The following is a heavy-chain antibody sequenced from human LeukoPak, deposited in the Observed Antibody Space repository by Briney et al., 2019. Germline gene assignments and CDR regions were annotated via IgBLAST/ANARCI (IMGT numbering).Heavy chain of an antibody. Sequence: GGSLRLSCAASEFTFKSYRMNWVRQTPGKGLEWVASIDTSPSVINYADSVKGRFTISRDNAKNSLYLQMNSLRAEDTALYYCVRDFYCHNGACFDFWGQGILVTVSS. D-gene: IGHD2-8*01. J-gene: IGHJ4*02. CDR2: IDTSPSVI. V-gene: IGHV3-21*01. CDR1: EFTFKSYR. CDR3: VRDFYCHNGACFDF.